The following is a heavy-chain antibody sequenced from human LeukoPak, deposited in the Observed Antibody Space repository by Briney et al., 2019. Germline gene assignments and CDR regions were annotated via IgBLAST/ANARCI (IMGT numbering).Heavy chain of an antibody. J-gene: IGHJ2*01. Sequence: SETLSLTCNVSGGSITSNYFNWVRQPPGKGLEWIGYIHHTGTSNYNPSLKSRVTISVDTSKNQFSLKLSSVNAADTAVYYCARHRYLWPNYWYFDLWGRGTLVTVSS. D-gene: IGHD1-14*01. V-gene: IGHV4-59*12. CDR2: IHHTGTS. CDR3: ARHRYLWPNYWYFDL. CDR1: GGSITSNY.